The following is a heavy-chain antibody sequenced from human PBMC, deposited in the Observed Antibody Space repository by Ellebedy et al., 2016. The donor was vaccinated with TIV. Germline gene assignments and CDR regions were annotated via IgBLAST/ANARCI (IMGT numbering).Heavy chain of an antibody. CDR1: GFTLTNYW. CDR3: ARDLGISPGL. V-gene: IGHV3-74*01. D-gene: IGHD1-26*01. CDR2: IDSDGSTT. J-gene: IGHJ2*01. Sequence: GESLKISXAASGFTLTNYWIHSVRQATGKGLVWVSRIDSDGSTTNYADSVKGRFTISRDNTNNILYLQMNSLRVDDTAVYYCARDLGISPGLWGRGTLVTASS.